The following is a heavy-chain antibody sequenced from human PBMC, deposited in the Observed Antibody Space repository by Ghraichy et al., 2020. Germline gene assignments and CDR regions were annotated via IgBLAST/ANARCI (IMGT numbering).Heavy chain of an antibody. J-gene: IGHJ4*02. Sequence: ASVVSCKASGYTFTSYYMHWVRQAPGQGLEWMGIINPSGGSTSYAQKFQGRVTMTRDTSTSTVYMELSSLRSEDMAVYYCARGPYYYDSSGYYLGDYWGQGTLVTVSS. CDR1: GYTFTSYY. CDR2: INPSGGST. V-gene: IGHV1-46*01. CDR3: ARGPYYYDSSGYYLGDY. D-gene: IGHD3-22*01.